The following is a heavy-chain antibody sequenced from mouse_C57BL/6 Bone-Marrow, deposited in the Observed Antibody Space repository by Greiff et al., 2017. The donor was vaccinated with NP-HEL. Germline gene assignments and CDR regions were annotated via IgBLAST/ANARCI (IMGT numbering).Heavy chain of an antibody. D-gene: IGHD2-3*01. Sequence: DVKLQESGGGLVKPGGSLKLSCAASGFTFSSYAMSWVRQTPEKRLEWVATISDGGSYTYYPDNVKGRFTISRDNAKNNLYLQMSHLKSEDTAMYYCARDFGLLACWGQGTLVTVSA. V-gene: IGHV5-4*01. CDR1: GFTFSSYA. CDR3: ARDFGLLAC. J-gene: IGHJ3*01. CDR2: ISDGGSYT.